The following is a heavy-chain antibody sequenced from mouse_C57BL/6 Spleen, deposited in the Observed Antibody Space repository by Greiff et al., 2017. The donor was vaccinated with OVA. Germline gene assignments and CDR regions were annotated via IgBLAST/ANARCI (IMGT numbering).Heavy chain of an antibody. CDR1: GYTFTSYW. CDR3: ARSYDGSSLDY. Sequence: QVQLQQPGAELVKPGASVKLSCKASGYTFTSYWMHWVKQRPGQGLEWIGMIHPNSGSTNYNEKFKSKATLTVEKSSSTAYMQLSSLTSEDSAVYYCARSYDGSSLDYWGQGTTLTVSS. J-gene: IGHJ2*01. CDR2: IHPNSGST. D-gene: IGHD1-1*01. V-gene: IGHV1-64*01.